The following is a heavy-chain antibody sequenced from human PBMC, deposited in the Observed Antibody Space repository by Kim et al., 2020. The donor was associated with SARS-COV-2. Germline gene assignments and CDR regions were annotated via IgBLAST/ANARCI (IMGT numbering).Heavy chain of an antibody. CDR1: GYTFTSYG. CDR2: ISAYNGNT. V-gene: IGHV1-18*01. CDR3: ARERVELWFGVLRSLYYYYGMDV. D-gene: IGHD3-10*01. J-gene: IGHJ6*02. Sequence: ASVKVSCKASGYTFTSYGISWVRQAPGQGLEWMGWISAYNGNTNYAQKLQGRVTMTTDTSTSTAYMELRSLRSDDTAVYYCARERVELWFGVLRSLYYYYGMDVWGQGTTVTVSS.